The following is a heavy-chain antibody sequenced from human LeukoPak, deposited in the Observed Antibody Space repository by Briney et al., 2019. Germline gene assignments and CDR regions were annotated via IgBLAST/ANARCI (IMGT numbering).Heavy chain of an antibody. Sequence: ASVKVSCKASGYTFTGYYMHWVRQAPGQGLEWMGIINPSGGSTSYAQKFQGRVTMTRNMSTSTVYMELSSLRSEDTAVYYCAREGGYLEDSSGYDPNDDYWGQGTLVTVSS. CDR3: AREGGYLEDSSGYDPNDDY. J-gene: IGHJ4*02. CDR1: GYTFTGYY. D-gene: IGHD3-22*01. CDR2: INPSGGST. V-gene: IGHV1-46*01.